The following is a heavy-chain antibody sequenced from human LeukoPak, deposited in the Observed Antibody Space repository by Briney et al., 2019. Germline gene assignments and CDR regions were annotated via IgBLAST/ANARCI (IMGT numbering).Heavy chain of an antibody. J-gene: IGHJ4*02. V-gene: IGHV1-2*02. Sequence: GASVKVSCKGSGYTFTDYYLHWVRQAPGQGLEWVGYINPRDGGTSSPPNFRGRVTMTTGASSSTVYMELRRLTSDDTAIYYCAREGNGLLSKDLDYWGQGTLVTVSS. CDR1: GYTFTDYY. D-gene: IGHD2-15*01. CDR3: AREGNGLLSKDLDY. CDR2: INPRDGGT.